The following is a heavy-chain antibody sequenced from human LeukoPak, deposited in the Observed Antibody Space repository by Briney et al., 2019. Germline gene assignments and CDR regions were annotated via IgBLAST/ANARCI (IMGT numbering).Heavy chain of an antibody. Sequence: ASVKVSCKASGYTFTGYYMHWVRQALGQGLEWMGWINPNSGGTNYAQKFQGRVTMTRDTSISTAYMELSRLRSDDTAVYYCASGALGDYGSGSYYNSIDYWGQGTLVTVSS. V-gene: IGHV1-2*02. CDR2: INPNSGGT. J-gene: IGHJ4*02. CDR1: GYTFTGYY. D-gene: IGHD3-10*01. CDR3: ASGALGDYGSGSYYNSIDY.